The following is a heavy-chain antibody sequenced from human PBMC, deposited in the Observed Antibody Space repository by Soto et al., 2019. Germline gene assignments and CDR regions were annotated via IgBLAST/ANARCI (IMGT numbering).Heavy chain of an antibody. CDR2: ISHSGTS. J-gene: IGHJ3*01. CDR3: ARVVLSITRGAFDA. V-gene: IGHV4-4*02. Sequence: QVQLQESGPGLVKPSGTLSLTCAVSGGSISSSHWWTWVRQSPGKGLEYIGEISHSGTSTSNPSLKSRVTLSVDRSKNHFSLTLTSVTAADTAVYYCARVVLSITRGAFDAWGQGTPVIVSS. D-gene: IGHD1-20*01. CDR1: GGSISSSHW.